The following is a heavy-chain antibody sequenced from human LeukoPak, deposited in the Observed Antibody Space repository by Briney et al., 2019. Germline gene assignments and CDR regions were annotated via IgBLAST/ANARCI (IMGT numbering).Heavy chain of an antibody. CDR1: GFTFSSYA. J-gene: IGHJ6*02. Sequence: GGSLRLSCAASGFTFSSYAMTWVRQAPGKGLEWVSTISGGGNTYYADSVKGRFTVSRDNSKKTLFLQMSSLRAEDTALYYCVKDSVGLPWFGDYGVDVWGQGTTVTVSS. CDR3: VKDSVGLPWFGDYGVDV. V-gene: IGHV3-23*01. CDR2: ISGGGNT. D-gene: IGHD3-10*01.